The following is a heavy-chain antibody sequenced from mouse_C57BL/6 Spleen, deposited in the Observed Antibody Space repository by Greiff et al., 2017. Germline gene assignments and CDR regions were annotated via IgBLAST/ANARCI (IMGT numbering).Heavy chain of an antibody. D-gene: IGHD2-4*01. J-gene: IGHJ2*01. CDR1: GYSITSGYY. CDR2: ISYDGSN. V-gene: IGHV3-6*01. CDR3: ARAHYDEVVDY. Sequence: EVQLQQSGPGLVKPSQSLSLTCSVTGYSITSGYYWNWIRQFPGNKLEWMGYISYDGSNNYNPSLKNRISITRDTSKNQFFLKLNSVTTEDTATYYCARAHYDEVVDYWGQGTTLTVSS.